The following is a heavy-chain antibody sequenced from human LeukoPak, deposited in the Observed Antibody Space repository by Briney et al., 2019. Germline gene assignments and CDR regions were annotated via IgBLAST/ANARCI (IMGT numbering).Heavy chain of an antibody. V-gene: IGHV3-74*01. Sequence: GGSLRLSCAASGFTFSSYWMHWVRQAPGKGLVWVSRINSDGSSTTYADSVKGRFTISRDNAKNTLYLQMNSLRAEDTAMYYCVRQYSYDSSGYYPLDYWGQGTLVTVSS. CDR3: VRQYSYDSSGYYPLDY. D-gene: IGHD3-22*01. CDR2: INSDGSST. J-gene: IGHJ4*02. CDR1: GFTFSSYW.